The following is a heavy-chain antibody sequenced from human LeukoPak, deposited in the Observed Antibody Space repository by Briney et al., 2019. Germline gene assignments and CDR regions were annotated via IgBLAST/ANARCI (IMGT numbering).Heavy chain of an antibody. CDR2: ITGSGSTT. V-gene: IGHV3-23*01. Sequence: GGSLRLSWAASGFTVSIYAMSWVRQAPGKGLEWVSGITGSGSTTYSAASVKGRFTISRDNSKHTLHLQMNSMRAEDTAFYYCVKFWSGYYSDYWGQGTMVIASS. CDR3: VKFWSGYYSDY. D-gene: IGHD3-3*01. CDR1: GFTVSIYA. J-gene: IGHJ4*02.